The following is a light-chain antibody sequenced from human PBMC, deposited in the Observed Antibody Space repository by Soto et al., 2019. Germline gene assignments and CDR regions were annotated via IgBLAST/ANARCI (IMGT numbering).Light chain of an antibody. CDR3: QQYGTSPIA. CDR2: VAS. Sequence: EIVLTQSPGTLSLSPGERATLSCRASQNVGGRFLAWYQQKPGQATRLLINVASTRATGIPDRCSGSGSGTDFTLTISRLEPEDVAVYYCQQYGTSPIAFGQGTRLE. CDR1: QNVGGRF. J-gene: IGKJ5*01. V-gene: IGKV3-20*01.